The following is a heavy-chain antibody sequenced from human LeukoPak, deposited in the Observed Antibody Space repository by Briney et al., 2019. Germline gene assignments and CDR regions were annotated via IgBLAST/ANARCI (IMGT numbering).Heavy chain of an antibody. J-gene: IGHJ6*03. CDR1: GFTFSSYW. Sequence: GGSLRLSCAASGFTFSSYWMHWVRQAPGKGLVWVSRINSDGSSTSYADSVKGRFTISRDNAKNTLYLQMNSLRAEDTAVYYCAKSSTFYYYYSMDVWGKGTTVTVSS. CDR2: INSDGSST. V-gene: IGHV3-74*01. CDR3: AKSSTFYYYYSMDV.